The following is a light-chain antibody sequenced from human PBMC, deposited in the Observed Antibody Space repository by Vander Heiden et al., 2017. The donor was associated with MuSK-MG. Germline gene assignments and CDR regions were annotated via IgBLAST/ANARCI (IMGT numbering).Light chain of an antibody. Sequence: SSALTQDPAVSVALGQTVRITCQGDSLRSYYASWYQQKPGQAPVLVLYGKNNRPSGIPDRFSGSSSVNTASLTITGAQAEDEADYYCNSRDSSGNHVVFGGGTKLTVL. CDR1: SLRSYY. CDR2: GKN. J-gene: IGLJ2*01. CDR3: NSRDSSGNHVV. V-gene: IGLV3-19*01.